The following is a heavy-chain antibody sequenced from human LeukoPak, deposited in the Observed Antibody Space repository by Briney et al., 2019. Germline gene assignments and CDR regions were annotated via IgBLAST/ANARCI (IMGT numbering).Heavy chain of an antibody. CDR1: GYTFTRYY. D-gene: IGHD2-2*01. CDR3: ARDQDIVVVPAAMGILGDYYGMDV. Sequence: ASVTVSCKASGYTFTRYYMHWVRQAPGQGLEWMGIINPSGGSASYAQKFQGRVTMTRDTSTSTVYMELSSLRSEDTAVYYCARDQDIVVVPAAMGILGDYYGMDVWGQGTTVTVSS. CDR2: INPSGGSA. J-gene: IGHJ6*02. V-gene: IGHV1-46*01.